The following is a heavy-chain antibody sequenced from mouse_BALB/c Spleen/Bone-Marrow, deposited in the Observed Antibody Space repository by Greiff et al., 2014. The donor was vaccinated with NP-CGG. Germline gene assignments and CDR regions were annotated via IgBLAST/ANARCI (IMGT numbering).Heavy chain of an antibody. J-gene: IGHJ2*01. CDR1: GYTFTSYV. CDR3: AREGVDYFDY. V-gene: IGHV1-14*01. CDR2: INPYNDGT. Sequence: ESGPELVKPGASVKMSCKASGYTFTSYVMHWVKQKPGQGLEWIGYINPYNDGTKYNEKFKGKATLTSDKSSSTAYMELSSLTSEDAAVYYCAREGVDYFDYWGQGTTLTVAS.